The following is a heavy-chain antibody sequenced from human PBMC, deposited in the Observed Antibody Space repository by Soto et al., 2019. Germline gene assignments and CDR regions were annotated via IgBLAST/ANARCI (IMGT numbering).Heavy chain of an antibody. J-gene: IGHJ4*02. CDR3: ARTPDCTNGVCSAGFDY. D-gene: IGHD2-8*01. CDR2: ISNNGGTT. Sequence: PGGSLRLSCSASGFTFSDYSMYWVRQAPGKGLEYVSAISNNGGTTYYADSVEGRFTISRDNAKNSLYLQMNSLRAEDTAVYYCARTPDCTNGVCSAGFDYWGQGTLVTVPQ. CDR1: GFTFSDYS. V-gene: IGHV3-64*04.